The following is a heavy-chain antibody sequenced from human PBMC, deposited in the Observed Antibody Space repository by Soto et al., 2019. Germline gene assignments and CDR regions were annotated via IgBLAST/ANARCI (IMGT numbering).Heavy chain of an antibody. CDR3: ATHDGPAAAGVVLDF. D-gene: IGHD6-13*01. J-gene: IGHJ4*02. V-gene: IGHV3-7*02. CDR2: IKQDENGK. CDR1: GFTFSSRW. Sequence: EVQLVESGGGLVQPGGSLRLSCEASGFTFSSRWMTWVRQGPGKGLEWVANIKQDENGKNYVDSVNGRFTISRDNAKNSLYLQMNSLRAEDTAVYYCATHDGPAAAGVVLDFWGQGTLVTVSS.